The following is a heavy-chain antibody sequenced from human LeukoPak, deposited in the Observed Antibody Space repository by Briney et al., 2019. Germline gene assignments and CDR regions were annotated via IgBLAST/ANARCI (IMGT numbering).Heavy chain of an antibody. CDR2: IYHSGST. CDR3: TSTFWFGASGRPFDY. Sequence: PSETLSLTCSVSGGSISSSSYYWGWIRQPPGKGLEWIGSIYHSGSTYYNPSLKSRVTISVDTSKNQFSLRLSSVAAADTAVYYCTSTFWFGASGRPFDYWGQGTLVTVSS. CDR1: GGSISSSSYY. J-gene: IGHJ4*02. D-gene: IGHD3-10*01. V-gene: IGHV4-39*07.